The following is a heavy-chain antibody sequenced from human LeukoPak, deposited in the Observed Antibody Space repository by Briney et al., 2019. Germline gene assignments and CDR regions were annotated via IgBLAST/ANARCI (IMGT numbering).Heavy chain of an antibody. Sequence: SQTLSLTCAISGDSVSNNSATWNWIRQSPSRGLEWLGRTYYRSKSYNDYAVSVKSRITVNPDTSKNQFSLQLNSVTPEDTAVYYCARAGLRRVDFDYWGQGTLVTVSS. D-gene: IGHD3-3*01. J-gene: IGHJ4*02. V-gene: IGHV6-1*01. CDR1: GDSVSNNSAT. CDR3: ARAGLRRVDFDY. CDR2: TYYRSKSYN.